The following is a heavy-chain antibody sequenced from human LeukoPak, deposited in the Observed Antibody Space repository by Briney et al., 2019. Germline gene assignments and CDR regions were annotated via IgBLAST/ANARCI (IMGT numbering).Heavy chain of an antibody. CDR3: ARAPRYCSSTSCRIDAFDI. D-gene: IGHD2-2*01. Sequence: SETLSLTCTVSGGSISSYYWSWIRQPPGKGLEWIGYIYYSGSTNYNPSLKSRVTISVDTSKNQFSLKLSSVTAADTAVYYCARAPRYCSSTSCRIDAFDIWGQGTMVTVSS. V-gene: IGHV4-59*01. CDR1: GGSISSYY. CDR2: IYYSGST. J-gene: IGHJ3*02.